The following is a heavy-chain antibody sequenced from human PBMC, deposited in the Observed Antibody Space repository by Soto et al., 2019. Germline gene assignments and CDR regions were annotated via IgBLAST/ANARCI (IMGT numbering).Heavy chain of an antibody. J-gene: IGHJ4*02. CDR3: ARDLGSITMIVVVPNFDC. CDR2: ISAYNGNT. CDR1: GYTFTIYG. Sequence: ASVKVSCKASGYTFTIYGISWVRQAPGQGLEWMGWISAYNGNTNYEQKLRGRVTMTTDTSTSTAYMELRSMRADDTAVYYCARDLGSITMIVVVPNFDCWGQGTLVTVSS. V-gene: IGHV1-18*04. D-gene: IGHD3-22*01.